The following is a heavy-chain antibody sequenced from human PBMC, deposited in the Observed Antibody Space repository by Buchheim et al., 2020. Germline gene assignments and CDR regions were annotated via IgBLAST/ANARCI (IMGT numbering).Heavy chain of an antibody. V-gene: IGHV1-8*01. D-gene: IGHD3-3*01. Sequence: QVQLVQSGADVKKPGASVKVSCKASGYIFTTHDINWVRQATGQGLEWVGWMHPVSGNTGFAQDFQGRVTLTRDTSISTAYMELSRLRSDDTAVYYCASRGASGLFDIWGQGT. CDR1: GYIFTTHD. J-gene: IGHJ3*02. CDR2: MHPVSGNT. CDR3: ASRGASGLFDI.